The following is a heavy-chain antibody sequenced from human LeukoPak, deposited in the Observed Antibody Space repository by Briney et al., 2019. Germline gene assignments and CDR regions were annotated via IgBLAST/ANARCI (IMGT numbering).Heavy chain of an antibody. CDR1: GYTFTSYD. J-gene: IGHJ5*02. CDR3: AMFYDSSGYYWFDP. V-gene: IGHV1-8*01. Sequence: ASVKVSCKASGYTFTSYDINWVRQATGQGLEWMGWMNPNSGNTGYAQKFQGRVTMTRNTSISTAYMELSSLRSEDTAVYYCAMFYDSSGYYWFDPWGQGTLVTVSP. CDR2: MNPNSGNT. D-gene: IGHD3-22*01.